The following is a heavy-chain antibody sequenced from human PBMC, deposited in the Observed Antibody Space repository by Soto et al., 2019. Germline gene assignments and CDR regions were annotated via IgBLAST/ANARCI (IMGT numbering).Heavy chain of an antibody. CDR1: GFTFNDFE. D-gene: IGHD3-10*01. CDR3: ARGFGRFNY. J-gene: IGHJ4*02. CDR2: IDGSGTTK. V-gene: IGHV3-48*03. Sequence: PGGSLRLSCGVSGFTFNDFEMNWVRQAPGKGLEWLAYIDGSGTTKKYADSVRGRFTISRDNPYNSLFLQMSSLSAADTAISYCARGFGRFNYWGQGTLVSVSS.